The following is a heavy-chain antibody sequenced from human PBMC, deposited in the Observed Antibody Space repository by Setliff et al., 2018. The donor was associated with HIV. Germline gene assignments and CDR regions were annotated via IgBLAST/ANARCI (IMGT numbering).Heavy chain of an antibody. CDR1: GYTFTSCA. V-gene: IGHV1-3*01. D-gene: IGHD3-22*01. CDR2: INAGNGNT. Sequence: ASVKVSCQASGYTFTSCAMHWVRQAPGQRLEWMGWINAGNGNTKYSQKFQGRVTITRDTSASTAYMELSSLRSEDTAVYYCASNSYYDSSGYRPSDAFDIWGQGTMVTVSS. CDR3: ASNSYYDSSGYRPSDAFDI. J-gene: IGHJ3*02.